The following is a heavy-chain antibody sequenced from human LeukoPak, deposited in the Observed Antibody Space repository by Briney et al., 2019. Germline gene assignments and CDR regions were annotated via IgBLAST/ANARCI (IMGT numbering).Heavy chain of an antibody. V-gene: IGHV4-59*01. Sequence: SETLSLTCTVSGGSISSYYWSWIRQPPGKGLEWIGYIYYSGSTNYNPSLKSRVTISVDTSKNQFSLKLSSVTAADAAVYYCARVAQSYCGGDCYHPTYYFDYWGQGTLVTVSS. CDR3: ARVAQSYCGGDCYHPTYYFDY. D-gene: IGHD2-21*02. J-gene: IGHJ4*02. CDR2: IYYSGST. CDR1: GGSISSYY.